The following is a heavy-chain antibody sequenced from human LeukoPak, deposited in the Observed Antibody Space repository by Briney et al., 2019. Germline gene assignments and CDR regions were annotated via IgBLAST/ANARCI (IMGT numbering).Heavy chain of an antibody. D-gene: IGHD3-3*01. CDR2: ISWDDDK. V-gene: IGHV2-5*02. CDR1: GFSLSNTGVG. Sequence: SGPTLVKPTQTLTLTCTFSGFSLSNTGVGVGWIRQPPGKALEWLAFISWDDDKRYSPFLRSRLTISKDTSENQVVLIMTNMDPMDTATYYCAHRLYTIFGVVNPPNMDVWGKGTTVTVSS. J-gene: IGHJ6*03. CDR3: AHRLYTIFGVVNPPNMDV.